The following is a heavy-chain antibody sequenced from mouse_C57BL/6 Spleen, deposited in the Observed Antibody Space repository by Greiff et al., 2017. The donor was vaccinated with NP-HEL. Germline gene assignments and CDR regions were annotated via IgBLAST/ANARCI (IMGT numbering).Heavy chain of an antibody. CDR3: TRASGLPGGYYAMDY. J-gene: IGHJ4*01. CDR1: GFTFSSYA. D-gene: IGHD2-4*01. CDR2: ISSGGDYI. V-gene: IGHV5-9-1*02. Sequence: DVMLVESGEGLVKPGGSLKLSCAASGFTFSSYAMSWVRQTPEKRLEWVAYISSGGDYIYYADTVKGRFTISRDNARNTLYLKMSSLKSEDTAMYSCTRASGLPGGYYAMDYWGQGTSVTVSS.